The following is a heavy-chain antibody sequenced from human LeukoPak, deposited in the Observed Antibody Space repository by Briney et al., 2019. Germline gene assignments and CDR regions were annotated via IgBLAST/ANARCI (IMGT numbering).Heavy chain of an antibody. V-gene: IGHV4-34*01. D-gene: IGHD6-19*01. CDR2: INHSGST. Sequence: SETLSLTCAVYGGSFSGYYWSWIRQPPGKGLEWIGEINHSGSTYYNPSLKSRVTISVDTSKNQFSLKLSSVTAADTAVYYCARKGSGWSGAFDIWGQGTMVTVSS. J-gene: IGHJ3*02. CDR1: GGSFSGYY. CDR3: ARKGSGWSGAFDI.